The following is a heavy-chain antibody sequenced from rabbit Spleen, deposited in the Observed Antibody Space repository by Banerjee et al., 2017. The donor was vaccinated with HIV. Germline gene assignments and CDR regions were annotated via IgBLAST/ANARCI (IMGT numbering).Heavy chain of an antibody. Sequence: QEQLEESGGDLVQPGASLTLTCTASGFSFSSSYWICWLRQAPGRGLEWIACIYAGSSGSTYYASWAKGRSTFSKASSTTVTLQLSSLTAADTATYFCARDLTGVIGWNFGWWGQGTLVTVS. CDR3: ARDLTGVIGWNFGW. D-gene: IGHD1-1*01. CDR2: IYAGSSGST. CDR1: GFSFSSSYW. J-gene: IGHJ4*01. V-gene: IGHV1S45*01.